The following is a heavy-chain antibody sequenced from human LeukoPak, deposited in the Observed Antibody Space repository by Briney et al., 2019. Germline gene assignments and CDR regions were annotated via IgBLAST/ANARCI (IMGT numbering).Heavy chain of an antibody. Sequence: SETLSLTCAVYGGSFSGYYWSWIRQPPGKGLEWIGEINHSGSTNYNPSLKSRVTISVDTSKNQFSLKLSSVTAADTAVYYCAREPKQNWLHYVWGSYPQPGYFDYWGQGTLVTVSS. V-gene: IGHV4-34*01. D-gene: IGHD3-16*02. CDR3: AREPKQNWLHYVWGSYPQPGYFDY. J-gene: IGHJ4*02. CDR1: GGSFSGYY. CDR2: INHSGST.